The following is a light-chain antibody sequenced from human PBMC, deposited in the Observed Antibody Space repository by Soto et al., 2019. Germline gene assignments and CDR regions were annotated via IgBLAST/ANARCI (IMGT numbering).Light chain of an antibody. CDR2: GVS. J-gene: IGKJ1*01. Sequence: EIVLTQSPGTLSLSPGERATLSCRASPGVWSNYLAWYQQKPGQAPRLLIYGVSSRATGIPDRFSGSGSGTDFTLTISRLEPEDFAVYYCQQYGSSPWTFGQGTKVEI. CDR3: QQYGSSPWT. V-gene: IGKV3-20*01. CDR1: PGVWSNY.